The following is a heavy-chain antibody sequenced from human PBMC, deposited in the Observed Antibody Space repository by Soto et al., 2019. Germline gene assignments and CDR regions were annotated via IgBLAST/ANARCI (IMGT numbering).Heavy chain of an antibody. CDR2: ISSSSTFI. CDR3: XXXXRXLDAFDI. J-gene: IGHJ3*02. V-gene: IGHV3-21*01. CDR1: GFTFSSYS. Sequence: EVQLVESGGGLVKPGGSLRLSCAASGFTFSSYSMNWVRQAPGKGLEWVSSISSSSTFIYYADSVKGRFTISRDNAKNXLXXXXXXXXXXXXXXXXXXXXXRXLDAFDIWGQGTMVTVSS.